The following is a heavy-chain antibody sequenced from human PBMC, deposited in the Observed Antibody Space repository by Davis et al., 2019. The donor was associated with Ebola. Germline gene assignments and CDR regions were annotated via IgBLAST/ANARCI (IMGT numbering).Heavy chain of an antibody. J-gene: IGHJ4*02. Sequence: MPSETLSLTCTVSGASISNSYWSWIRQPPGQGLEWIGYVYYSGSTSYNPSLKSRVAISVDTSKNQFSLKLSSVTAADTAVYYCARSGYYYDSSGYYVDYFDYWGQGTLVTVSS. CDR1: GASISNSY. CDR2: VYYSGST. D-gene: IGHD3-22*01. CDR3: ARSGYYYDSSGYYVDYFDY. V-gene: IGHV4-59*01.